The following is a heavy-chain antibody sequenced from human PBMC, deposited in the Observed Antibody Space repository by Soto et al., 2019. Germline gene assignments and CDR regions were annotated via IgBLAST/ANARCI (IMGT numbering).Heavy chain of an antibody. CDR2: ISYDGSNK. CDR3: AKDMRFLEWLWFTYYYYGMDV. Sequence: QVQLVESGGGVVQPGRSLRLSCAASGFTFSSYGMHWVRQAPGKGLEWVAVISYDGSNKYYADSVKGRFTISRDNSKNTLYLQMNSLRAEDTAVYYCAKDMRFLEWLWFTYYYYGMDVWGQGTTVTVSS. CDR1: GFTFSSYG. V-gene: IGHV3-30*18. J-gene: IGHJ6*02. D-gene: IGHD3-3*01.